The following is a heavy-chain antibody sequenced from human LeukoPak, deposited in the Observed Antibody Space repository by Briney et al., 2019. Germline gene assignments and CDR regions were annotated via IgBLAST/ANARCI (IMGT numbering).Heavy chain of an antibody. Sequence: PSETLSLTCAVSGGSINSNAHAWSWIRQPPGKGLEWIGCIYFSGSTYYNPSLKSRVTILVDTSKTQLSLRLSSVTAADTAVYYCARGGPTVTTTLENDAFDIWGQGTMVTVSS. CDR2: IYFSGST. CDR1: GGSINSNAHA. CDR3: ARGGPTVTTTLENDAFDI. V-gene: IGHV4-30-4*07. J-gene: IGHJ3*02. D-gene: IGHD4-17*01.